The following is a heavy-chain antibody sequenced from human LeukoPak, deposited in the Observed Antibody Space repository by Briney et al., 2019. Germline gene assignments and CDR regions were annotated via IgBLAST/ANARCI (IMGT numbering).Heavy chain of an antibody. CDR1: GLMFSAFA. Sequence: GGSLRLSCEASGLMFSAFAMTRGRQAPGKGLEWVAVIFSDEKTAIYADSVKGRFTISRDNSKNRLFLQMDSLRPDDTATYYCASPYSGVDGVSMDYYWGQGTMVTVSP. J-gene: IGHJ4*02. V-gene: IGHV3-30*04. CDR3: ASPYSGVDGVSMDYY. CDR2: IFSDEKTA. D-gene: IGHD5-12*01.